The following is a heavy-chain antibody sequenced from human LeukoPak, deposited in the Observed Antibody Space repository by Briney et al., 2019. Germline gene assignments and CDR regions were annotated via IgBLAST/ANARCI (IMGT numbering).Heavy chain of an antibody. J-gene: IGHJ5*02. CDR2: ISSTSSYI. CDR3: ASGITYNGHP. V-gene: IGHV3-21*01. Sequence: PGGSLRLSCAASGFTFSSYTMNWVRQAPGKGLEWVSSISSTSSYIYYADSVKGRFTISRDNAKNSLYLQMNSLRAEDTAVYYCASGITYNGHPWGQGTLVTVSS. CDR1: GFTFSSYT. D-gene: IGHD5-12*01.